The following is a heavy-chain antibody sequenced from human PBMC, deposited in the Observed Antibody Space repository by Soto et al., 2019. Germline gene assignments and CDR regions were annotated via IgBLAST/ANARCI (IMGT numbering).Heavy chain of an antibody. Sequence: PGGSLRLSCAASGFTVSSNYMSWVRQAPGKGLEWVSVIYSGGSTYYADSVKGRFTISRDNSKNTLYLQMNSLRAEDTAVYYCARHSIAAADYYYYYYYMDVWGKGTTVTVSS. CDR1: GFTVSSNY. CDR3: ARHSIAAADYYYYYYYMDV. CDR2: IYSGGST. D-gene: IGHD6-13*01. V-gene: IGHV3-66*04. J-gene: IGHJ6*03.